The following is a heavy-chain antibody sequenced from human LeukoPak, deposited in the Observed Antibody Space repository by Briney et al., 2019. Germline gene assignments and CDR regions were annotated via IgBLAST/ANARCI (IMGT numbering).Heavy chain of an antibody. CDR3: ARARGVAAPGDY. D-gene: IGHD3-10*01. V-gene: IGHV3-21*01. J-gene: IGHJ4*02. Sequence: PGGSLRLSCAASGFTSSSYTMNWVRQAPGKGLEWVSSISSSSSYISYADSVKGRFTISRDNAKNSLSLQMNSLRGEDTAIYYCARARGVAAPGDYWGQGTLVTVSS. CDR2: ISSSSSYI. CDR1: GFTSSSYT.